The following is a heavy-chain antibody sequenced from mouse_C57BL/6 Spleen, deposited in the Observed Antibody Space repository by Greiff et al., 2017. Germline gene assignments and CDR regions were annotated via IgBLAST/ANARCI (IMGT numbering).Heavy chain of an antibody. CDR1: GYTFTSYW. D-gene: IGHD1-1*01. Sequence: QVHVKQPGAELVKPGASVKLSCKASGYTFTSYWMHWVKQRPGQGLEWIGMIHPNSGSTNYNEKFKSKATLTVDKSSSTAYMQLSSLTSEDSAVYYCARWDYYGSSYFDYWGQGTTLTVSS. V-gene: IGHV1-64*01. J-gene: IGHJ2*01. CDR2: IHPNSGST. CDR3: ARWDYYGSSYFDY.